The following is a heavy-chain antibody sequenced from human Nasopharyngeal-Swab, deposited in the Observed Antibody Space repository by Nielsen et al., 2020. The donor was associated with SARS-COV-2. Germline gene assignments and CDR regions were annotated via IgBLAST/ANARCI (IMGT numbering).Heavy chain of an antibody. J-gene: IGHJ4*02. CDR3: ARDQGYYDTSGGH. CDR2: ISAYNGNT. D-gene: IGHD3-22*01. Sequence: WVRQAPGQGLEWMGWISAYNGNTNYAQKFQGRVILTTDTATSTVYMELRSLRSDDTAVYYCARDQGYYDTSGGHWGQGTLVTVS. V-gene: IGHV1-18*01.